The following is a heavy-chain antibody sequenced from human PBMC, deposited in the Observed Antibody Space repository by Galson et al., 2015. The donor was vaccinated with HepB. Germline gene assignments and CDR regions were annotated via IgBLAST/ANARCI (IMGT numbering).Heavy chain of an antibody. CDR2: SYYSGST. J-gene: IGHJ3*02. CDR3: ATAPPYYYDSSGYYFPGAFEI. V-gene: IGHV4-59*01. D-gene: IGHD3-22*01. CDR1: GGAISSYY. Sequence: ETLCLTCTVSGGAISSYYWCWQRQHPGKGLEWTGYSYYSGSTNYNPSLKSRVTISVDTSKNQFPLKLNSVTAADTAVYYRATAPPYYYDSSGYYFPGAFEIWGQGTMVTVSS.